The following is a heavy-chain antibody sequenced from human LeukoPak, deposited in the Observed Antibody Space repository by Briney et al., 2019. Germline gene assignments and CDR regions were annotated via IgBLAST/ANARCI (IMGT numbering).Heavy chain of an antibody. J-gene: IGHJ4*02. CDR2: ISSGSTI. Sequence: GGSLRLSCAASGFTFSSYEMNWVRQAPGKGLEWVSYISSGSTIYYADSVKGRFTISRDNAKNSLYLQMNSLRAEDTAVYYCARGGIAVAEFYFDYWGQGTLVTVSS. D-gene: IGHD6-19*01. CDR3: ARGGIAVAEFYFDY. V-gene: IGHV3-48*03. CDR1: GFTFSSYE.